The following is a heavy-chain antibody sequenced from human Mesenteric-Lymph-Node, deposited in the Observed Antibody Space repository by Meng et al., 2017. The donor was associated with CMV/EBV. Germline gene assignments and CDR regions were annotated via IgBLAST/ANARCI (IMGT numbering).Heavy chain of an antibody. J-gene: IGHJ4*02. V-gene: IGHV3-74*01. D-gene: IGHD4-17*01. CDR2: INSDGSST. CDR3: ARDPYGDYYFDY. Sequence: GESLKISCAASGFTFSSYWMHWVRQAPGKGLVWVSRINSDGSSTSYADSVKGRFTISRDNAKNTLYLQMNSLRAEDTAVYYCARDPYGDYYFDYWGQGTLVTVSS. CDR1: GFTFSSYW.